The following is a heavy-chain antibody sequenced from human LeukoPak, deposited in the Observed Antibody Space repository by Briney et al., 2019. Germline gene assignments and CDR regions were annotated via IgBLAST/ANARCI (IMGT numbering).Heavy chain of an antibody. V-gene: IGHV1-46*01. D-gene: IGHD3-3*01. CDR2: INPSGGST. Sequence: ASVKVSCKASGYTFTSYYMHWVRQAPGQGLEWMGIINPSGGSTSYAQKFQGRVTMTRDMSTSTVYMELSSLRSEDTAVYYCARGGYYYDFWSGYFNSNWFDPWGQGTLVTVSS. CDR1: GYTFTSYY. CDR3: ARGGYYYDFWSGYFNSNWFDP. J-gene: IGHJ5*02.